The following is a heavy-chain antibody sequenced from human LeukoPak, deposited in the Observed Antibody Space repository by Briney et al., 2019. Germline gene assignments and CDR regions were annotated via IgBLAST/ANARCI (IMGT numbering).Heavy chain of an antibody. CDR3: ARGYYDGSGYYYVPVNYYFDS. V-gene: IGHV3-74*01. CDR1: GFTFSSYW. Sequence: GGSRRLSCAASGFTFSSYWMHWVRQAPGKGLAWVSRINSDGRSTNYADSVKGRFTLSRDNAKNTLHLQMNSLRAEDTAVYFCARGYYDGSGYYYVPVNYYFDSWRQGTLVTVSS. J-gene: IGHJ4*02. D-gene: IGHD3-22*01. CDR2: INSDGRST.